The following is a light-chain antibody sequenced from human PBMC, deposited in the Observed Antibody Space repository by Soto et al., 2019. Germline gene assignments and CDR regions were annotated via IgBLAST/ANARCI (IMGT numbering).Light chain of an antibody. V-gene: IGKV3-15*01. CDR1: QSVSNN. CDR2: HAS. Sequence: EIVMTQSPATLSVSPGERATLSCRASQSVSNNLAWYQQKPVQAPRLLLYHASTGATGIPARFSGSGSGTEVPLTSSSVQSEDFAVYYGQQYNEWPLTFGGGTKVEIK. CDR3: QQYNEWPLT. J-gene: IGKJ4*01.